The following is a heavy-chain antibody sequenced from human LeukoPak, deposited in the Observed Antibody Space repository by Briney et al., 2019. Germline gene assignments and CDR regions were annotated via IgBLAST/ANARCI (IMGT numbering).Heavy chain of an antibody. CDR3: ARRSYYDSGGYYCDF. D-gene: IGHD3-22*01. CDR1: GYIFTNYW. CDR2: IYPNDSDT. Sequence: ESLKISCKGSGYIFTNYWIAWVRQMPGKGLEWMGIIYPNDSDTRYSPSFQGQVTISADKSINTAYLQWSSLKAADTAMYYCARRSYYDSGGYYCDFWGQGTLVSVSS. J-gene: IGHJ4*02. V-gene: IGHV5-51*01.